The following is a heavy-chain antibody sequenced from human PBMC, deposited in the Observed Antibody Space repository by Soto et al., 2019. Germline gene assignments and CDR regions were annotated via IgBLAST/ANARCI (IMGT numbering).Heavy chain of an antibody. D-gene: IGHD2-8*01. V-gene: IGHV4-30-4*01. J-gene: IGHJ6*02. CDR1: GGSISSGDYY. Sequence: SETLSLTCTVSGGSISSGDYYWSWIRQPPGKGLEWIGYIYYSGSTYYNPSLKSRVTISVDTSKNQFSLKLSSVTAADTAVYYCARGESCTNGVCYYGMGVWGQGTTVTVSS. CDR3: ARGESCTNGVCYYGMGV. CDR2: IYYSGST.